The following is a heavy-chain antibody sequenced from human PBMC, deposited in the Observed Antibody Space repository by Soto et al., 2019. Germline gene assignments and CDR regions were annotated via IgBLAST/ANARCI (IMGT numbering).Heavy chain of an antibody. CDR1: GFTFSSYW. J-gene: IGHJ4*02. CDR3: VRGEGGWVTY. D-gene: IGHD6-19*01. Sequence: EVQLMEAGGGLVQPGGSLRLSCAASGFTFSSYWMHWVRQAPGKGLVWVSRINSDGSSTTYADSVKGRFTISRDNAKHTLYLQMNRVRAELTAVYFCVRGEGGWVTYWGQGTLVTVSS. V-gene: IGHV3-74*01. CDR2: INSDGSST.